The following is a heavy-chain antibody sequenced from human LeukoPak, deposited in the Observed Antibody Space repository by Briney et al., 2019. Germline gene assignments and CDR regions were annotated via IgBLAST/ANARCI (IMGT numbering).Heavy chain of an antibody. CDR1: GFTFSSYW. CDR3: ATEYCTNGVCYIREYFQH. J-gene: IGHJ1*01. Sequence: GGSLRLSCAASGFTFSSYWMSWVRQAPGRGLEWVANIKQDGSEKYYVDSAKGRFTISRDNAKNSLYLQMNSLRAEDTAVYYCATEYCTNGVCYIREYFQHWGQGTLVTVSS. V-gene: IGHV3-7*01. D-gene: IGHD2-8*01. CDR2: IKQDGSEK.